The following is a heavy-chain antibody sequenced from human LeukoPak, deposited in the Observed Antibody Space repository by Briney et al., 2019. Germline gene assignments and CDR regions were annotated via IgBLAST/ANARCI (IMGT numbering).Heavy chain of an antibody. D-gene: IGHD5-24*01. CDR1: GFTFSIYG. V-gene: IGHV3-23*01. CDR2: IGGSGDKT. CDR3: AKDMRMASFEH. Sequence: GGTLRLSCAASGFTFSIYGMNWVRQSPGKGLEWVSGIGGSGDKTYYADSVKGRFSISRDNSKNTLYLQINSLRVEDTAVYYCAKDMRMASFEHWGRGTQVTVSS. J-gene: IGHJ4*02.